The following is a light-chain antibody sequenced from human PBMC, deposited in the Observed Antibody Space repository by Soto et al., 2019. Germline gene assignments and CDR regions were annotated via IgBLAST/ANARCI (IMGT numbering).Light chain of an antibody. Sequence: IQMTQSPSSLSASVGDRVTITCQATQDIRKYLNWYQQKPGKAPKLLIYDASSLETGVPSRFSGSGSGTDFTLTISRLQPEDFATYYCLQLYNFSWTFGQGTKVDIK. CDR2: DAS. CDR3: LQLYNFSWT. J-gene: IGKJ1*01. V-gene: IGKV1-33*01. CDR1: QDIRKY.